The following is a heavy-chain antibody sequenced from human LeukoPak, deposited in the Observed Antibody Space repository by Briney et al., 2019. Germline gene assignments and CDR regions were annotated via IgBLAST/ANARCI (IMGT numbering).Heavy chain of an antibody. Sequence: SETLSLTCSVSGGSISSYYWSWIRQPPGKELEWIGYIYYSGSTNYNPSLKSRVTISVDTSKNQFSLKLSSVTAADTAVYYCARSALYGDYGDFDYWGQGTLVTVSS. CDR2: IYYSGST. D-gene: IGHD4-17*01. CDR3: ARSALYGDYGDFDY. J-gene: IGHJ4*02. CDR1: GGSISSYY. V-gene: IGHV4-59*08.